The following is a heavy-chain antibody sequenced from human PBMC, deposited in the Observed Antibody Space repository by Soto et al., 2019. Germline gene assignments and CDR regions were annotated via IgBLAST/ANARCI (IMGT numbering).Heavy chain of an antibody. V-gene: IGHV1-3*01. Sequence: GASVKVSCKASGYTSTSYAMHWVRQAPGQRLEWMGWINAGNGNTKYSQKFQGRVTITRDTSASTAYMELSSLRSEDTAVYYCARGNWNDDFGDAFDIWGQGTMVTVSS. J-gene: IGHJ3*02. CDR3: ARGNWNDDFGDAFDI. D-gene: IGHD1-20*01. CDR1: GYTSTSYA. CDR2: INAGNGNT.